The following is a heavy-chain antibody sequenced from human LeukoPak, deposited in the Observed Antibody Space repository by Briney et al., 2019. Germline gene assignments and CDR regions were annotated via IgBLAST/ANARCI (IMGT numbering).Heavy chain of an antibody. CDR2: VYYTGSS. Sequence: SETLSLTCTVSGGPMSSYYWSWVRQPPGKGLEWIGYVYYTGSSNYNPSLKSRVTISADTSENQCSLKLSSVTAADTAVYYCARTRTLAYFDYWGQGTLVTVSS. CDR3: ARTRTLAYFDY. V-gene: IGHV4-59*01. CDR1: GGPMSSYY. D-gene: IGHD1-14*01. J-gene: IGHJ4*02.